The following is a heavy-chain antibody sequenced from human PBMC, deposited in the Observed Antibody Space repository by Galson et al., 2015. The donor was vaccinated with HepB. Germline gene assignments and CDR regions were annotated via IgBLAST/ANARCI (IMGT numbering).Heavy chain of an antibody. CDR3: ARDSSYIVVPAAGDFDS. J-gene: IGHJ4*02. CDR1: GFSFSSYW. D-gene: IGHD2-2*01. V-gene: IGHV3-7*01. CDR2: IKQDGSDK. Sequence: SLRLSCAASGFSFSSYWMSWVRQAPGKGLGWVATIKQDGSDKFYVDSVKGRFTISRDNAKKSLYLQMNSLRAEDTAVYYCARDSSYIVVPAAGDFDSWGQGTLVTVSS.